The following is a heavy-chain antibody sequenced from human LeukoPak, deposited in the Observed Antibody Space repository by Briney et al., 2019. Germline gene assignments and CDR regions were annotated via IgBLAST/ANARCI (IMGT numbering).Heavy chain of an antibody. Sequence: GGSLRLSCAASGFTFSSYSMNWVRQAPGKGLEWVSSISSSSSYIYYADSVKGRFTISRDNAKSSLYLQMNSLRAEDTAVYYCARVGYSNYVAYWGQGPLVTVSS. CDR1: GFTFSSYS. J-gene: IGHJ4*02. CDR2: ISSSSSYI. CDR3: ARVGYSNYVAY. D-gene: IGHD4-11*01. V-gene: IGHV3-21*01.